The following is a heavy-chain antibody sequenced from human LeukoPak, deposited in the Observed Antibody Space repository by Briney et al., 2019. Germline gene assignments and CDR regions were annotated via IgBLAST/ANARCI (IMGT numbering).Heavy chain of an antibody. CDR3: ARGDFWSGYYTGLY. Sequence: GGSLRLSCAASGFTVTTNYMSWVRQAPGKGLEWVSVIYSGGSTYYADSVRGRFTISRHNSKNTLYLQMDSLRDEDTAVYYCARGDFWSGYYTGLYWGQGTLVTVSS. CDR1: GFTVTTNY. V-gene: IGHV3-53*04. J-gene: IGHJ4*02. D-gene: IGHD3-3*01. CDR2: IYSGGST.